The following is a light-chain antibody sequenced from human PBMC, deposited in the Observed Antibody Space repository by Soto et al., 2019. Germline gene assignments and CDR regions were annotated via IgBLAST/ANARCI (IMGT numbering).Light chain of an antibody. CDR1: RYDIGAGYD. V-gene: IGLV1-40*01. CDR3: QSYGSSRSVVL. J-gene: IGLJ2*01. Sequence: QSVLTQPPSVSGAPGQRVTISCTGTRYDIGAGYDVHWYQQLPGTAPKLLIYANNNRPSGVPDRFSVSKSGTSASLAITGLQAEDEADYCCQSYGSSRSVVLFGGGTKLTVL. CDR2: ANN.